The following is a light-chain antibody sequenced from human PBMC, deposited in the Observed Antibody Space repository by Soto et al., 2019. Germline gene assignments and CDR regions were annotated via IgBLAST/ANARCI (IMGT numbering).Light chain of an antibody. J-gene: IGKJ5*01. V-gene: IGKV3-15*01. Sequence: EVVMTQSPATLSVSPGETATLSCRASQSLTTYLAWYQQKPDQAPRLLIYGISTRATDVPARFSGSGSGTEFTLTISGLQSEDSAVYFCQQYNNWPFSFGQGTRLEI. CDR2: GIS. CDR1: QSLTTY. CDR3: QQYNNWPFS.